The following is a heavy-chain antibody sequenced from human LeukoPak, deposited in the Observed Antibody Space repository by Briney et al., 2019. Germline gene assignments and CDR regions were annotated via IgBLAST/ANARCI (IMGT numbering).Heavy chain of an antibody. J-gene: IGHJ4*02. CDR3: ARDPPWQMIRYFDY. CDR2: ISGNNGNT. V-gene: IGHV1-18*01. Sequence: AAVKVSCKASGYTFASYGIGWVRQAPGQGLEWMGSISGNNGNTKYAQKLQGRVTMTTDTSTSTAYMELRSLRSDDTAVYYCARDPPWQMIRYFDYWGQGTLVTVSS. D-gene: IGHD3-22*01. CDR1: GYTFASYG.